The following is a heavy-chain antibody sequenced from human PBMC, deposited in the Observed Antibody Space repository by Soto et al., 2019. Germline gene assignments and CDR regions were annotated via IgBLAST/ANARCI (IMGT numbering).Heavy chain of an antibody. V-gene: IGHV1-46*03. J-gene: IGHJ4*02. D-gene: IGHD3-3*01. CDR3: ARDEGLEWLPEPFDY. CDR2: INPSGGST. CDR1: GYTFTSYY. Sequence: ASVKVSCKASGYTFTSYYMHWVRQAPGQGLEWMGIINPSGGSTSYAQKFQGRVTMTRDTSTSTVYMELSSLRSEDTAVYYCARDEGLEWLPEPFDYWGQGTLVTVSS.